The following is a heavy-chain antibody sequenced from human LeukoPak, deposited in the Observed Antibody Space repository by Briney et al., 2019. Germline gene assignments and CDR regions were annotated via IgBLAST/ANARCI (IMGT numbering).Heavy chain of an antibody. D-gene: IGHD3-16*02. J-gene: IGHJ4*02. CDR1: GGSISSYY. CDR3: AGARGLSPYFDY. CDR2: IYYSGST. Sequence: SETLSLTCTVSGGSISSYYWSWIRQPPGKGLEWIGYIYYSGSTNYNPSLKSRVTISVDTSKNQFSLKLSSVTAADTAVYYCAGARGLSPYFDYWGQGTLVTVSS. V-gene: IGHV4-59*01.